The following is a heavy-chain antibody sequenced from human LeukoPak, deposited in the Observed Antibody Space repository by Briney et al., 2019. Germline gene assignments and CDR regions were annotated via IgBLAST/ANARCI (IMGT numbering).Heavy chain of an antibody. CDR1: GFTFSSYA. V-gene: IGHV3-30*04. D-gene: IGHD2-15*01. CDR3: ATGIGYCSGGSCRDYFDY. J-gene: IGHJ4*02. CDR2: ISYDGSNK. Sequence: GRSLRLSCAASGFTFSSYAMHWVRQAPGKGLEWVAVISYDGSNKYYADSVKGRFTISRDNSKNTLYLQINSLRAEDTAVYYCATGIGYCSGGSCRDYFDYWGQGTLVTVSS.